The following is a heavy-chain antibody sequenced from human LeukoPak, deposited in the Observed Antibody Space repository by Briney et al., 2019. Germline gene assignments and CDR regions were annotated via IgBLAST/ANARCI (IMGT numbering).Heavy chain of an antibody. D-gene: IGHD6-13*01. CDR1: GFIFSSYP. V-gene: IGHV3-64D*06. Sequence: GGSLRLSCSTSGFIFSSYPMHWVRQAPGKGLEYVSGISSNGGSTYYADSVKGRFTISRDNSKNTLCLQMSSLRAEDTAVYYCVKDQGEYSSSWYYFDYWGQGTLVTVSS. CDR2: ISSNGGST. CDR3: VKDQGEYSSSWYYFDY. J-gene: IGHJ4*02.